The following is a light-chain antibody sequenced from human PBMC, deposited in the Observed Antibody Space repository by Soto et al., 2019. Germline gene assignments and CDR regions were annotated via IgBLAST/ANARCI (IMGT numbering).Light chain of an antibody. CDR2: EVS. J-gene: IGLJ1*01. CDR1: SSDVGGYNY. V-gene: IGLV2-14*01. CDR3: ISYTSSITYV. Sequence: QSALTKPASVSGSPGQSITIACTGTSSDVGGYNYVSWYQQHPGKAPKLKIYEVSNRPSGVSNRFSGSKSGNTASLTISGLQAEDEADYYCISYTSSITYVFGTGTKLTVL.